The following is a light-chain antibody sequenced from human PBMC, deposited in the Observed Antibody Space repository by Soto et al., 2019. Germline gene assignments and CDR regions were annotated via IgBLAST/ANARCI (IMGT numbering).Light chain of an antibody. J-gene: IGKJ4*01. Sequence: DIQMTQSPATLSASVGDRVTITCRASQSISSWLVWYQQKPGKAPKLLIYKTSNLESGVPSRCSGSGSGTEFSLTIISLQADDVATYYWQQYQSSPLTFGGGTRVEVK. CDR1: QSISSW. CDR3: QQYQSSPLT. V-gene: IGKV1-5*03. CDR2: KTS.